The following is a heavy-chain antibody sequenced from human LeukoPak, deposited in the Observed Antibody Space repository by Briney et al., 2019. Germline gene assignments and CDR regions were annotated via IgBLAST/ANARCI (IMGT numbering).Heavy chain of an antibody. J-gene: IGHJ4*02. V-gene: IGHV3-74*01. D-gene: IGHD6-13*01. Sequence: GGSLRLSCAASGFTFSSYWMHWVRQAPGKGLVWVSRINSDGSSTSYADSVKGRFTISRDNAKNTLYLQMNSLRAEDTAVYYCAREGVAAADTYFDYWGQGTLVTVSS. CDR2: INSDGSST. CDR3: AREGVAAADTYFDY. CDR1: GFTFSSYW.